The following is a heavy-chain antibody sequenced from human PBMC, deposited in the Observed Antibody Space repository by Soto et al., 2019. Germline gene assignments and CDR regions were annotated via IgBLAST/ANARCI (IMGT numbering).Heavy chain of an antibody. CDR1: GGSITSSCSATNCY. V-gene: IGHV4-39*01. CDR3: ARLETTGTTSWFDA. CDR2: IHHSGST. D-gene: IGHD4-17*01. J-gene: IGHJ5*02. Sequence: QLQLQESGPGLVKPSETLSLTCTVSGGSITSSCSATNCYWGWIRQPPGKGLEWIGSIHHSGSTYYNPSLKSRVTMSVDTSKKPFSLKLTSVTATDAALYCCARLETTGTTSWFDAWGQGTLVTVSS.